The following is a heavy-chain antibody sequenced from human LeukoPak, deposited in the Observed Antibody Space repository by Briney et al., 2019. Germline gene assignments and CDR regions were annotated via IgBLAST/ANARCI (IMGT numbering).Heavy chain of an antibody. J-gene: IGHJ6*03. V-gene: IGHV3-74*01. CDR3: ARENYGDYFYYYYMDV. CDR2: INTDGSST. D-gene: IGHD4-17*01. CDR1: GFTFSSYW. Sequence: SGGSLRLSCAASGFTFSSYWMHWVRQAPGKGLVWVSRINTDGSSTSYADSVKGRFTISRDNAKNTLYLQMNSLRAEDTAVYYCARENYGDYFYYYYMDVWGKGTTVTVSS.